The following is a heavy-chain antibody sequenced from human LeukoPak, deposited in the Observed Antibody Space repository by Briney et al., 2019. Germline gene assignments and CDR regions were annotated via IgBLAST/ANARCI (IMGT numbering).Heavy chain of an antibody. CDR3: AVIAVHDAFDI. J-gene: IGHJ3*02. CDR2: INPNSGGT. V-gene: IGHV1-2*02. D-gene: IGHD6-19*01. Sequence: APVKVSCKASGYTFTGYYMHWVRQAPGQGLEWMGWINPNSGGTNYAQKFQGRVTMARDTSISTAYMELSRLRSDDTAVYYCAVIAVHDAFDIWGQGTMVTVSS. CDR1: GYTFTGYY.